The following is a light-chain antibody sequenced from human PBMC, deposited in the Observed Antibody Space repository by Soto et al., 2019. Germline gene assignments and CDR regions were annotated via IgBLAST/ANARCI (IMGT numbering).Light chain of an antibody. V-gene: IGKV1-39*01. CDR3: QQSFSTPQT. CDR1: QSISSY. Sequence: DIQMTQSPSSLSASVGDRVTITCRASQSISSYLNWYQHKPGTAPNLLIHAASGLESGVPSRFSGRGSGTDFTLTISSLQPEDFATYYCQQSFSTPQTFGGGTKVDIK. CDR2: AAS. J-gene: IGKJ4*01.